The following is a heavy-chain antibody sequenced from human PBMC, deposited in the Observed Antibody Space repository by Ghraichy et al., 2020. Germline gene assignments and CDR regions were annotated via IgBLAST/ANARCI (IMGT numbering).Heavy chain of an antibody. J-gene: IGHJ6*02. CDR1: GGSISSYY. CDR3: ARVNHYDFWSGYPTYGMDV. D-gene: IGHD3-3*01. Sequence: SETLSLTCTVSGGSISSYYWSWIRQPPGKGLEWIGYIYYSGSTNYNPSLKSRVTISVDTSKNQFSLKLSSVTAADTAVYYCARVNHYDFWSGYPTYGMDVWGQGTTVTVSS. V-gene: IGHV4-59*01. CDR2: IYYSGST.